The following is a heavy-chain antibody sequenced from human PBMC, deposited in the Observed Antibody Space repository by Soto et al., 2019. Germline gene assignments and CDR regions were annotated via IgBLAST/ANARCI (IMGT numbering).Heavy chain of an antibody. D-gene: IGHD4-17*01. CDR2: IYYSGST. Sequence: VQLVESGGGLVQPGGSLRLSCAASGFSFSSYGMSWVRQAPGKGLEWIGYIYYSGSTYYNPSLKSRVTISVDTSKNQFSLKLSSVTAADTAVYYCARGDMTTAHYWGQGTLVTVSS. V-gene: IGHV4-59*06. CDR1: GFSFSSYG. CDR3: ARGDMTTAHY. J-gene: IGHJ4*02.